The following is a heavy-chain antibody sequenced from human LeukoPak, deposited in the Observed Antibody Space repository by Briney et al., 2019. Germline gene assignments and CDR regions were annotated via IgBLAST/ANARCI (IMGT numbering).Heavy chain of an antibody. CDR3: AREGRATWTFHY. CDR2: IYPTGST. CDR1: GGSLSTYY. J-gene: IGHJ4*02. D-gene: IGHD5-12*01. Sequence: SETLSLTCTVSGGSLSTYYWSWIRPPAGKGREWIGRIYPTGSTNYNPSLKSRVTMSVTTSMNQFSLELASVTAADTAIYYCAREGRATWTFHYWGLGTLVTVSS. V-gene: IGHV4-4*07.